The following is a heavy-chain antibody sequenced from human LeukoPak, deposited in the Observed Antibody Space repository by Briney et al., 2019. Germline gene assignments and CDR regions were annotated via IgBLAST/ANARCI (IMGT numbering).Heavy chain of an antibody. CDR3: ARTVRGVLQVFDY. J-gene: IGHJ4*02. CDR2: IYYSGST. Sequence: MPSETLSLTCTVSGGSISSGGYYWSWIRQHPGKGLEWIGYIYYSGSTYYNPSLKSRVTISVDTSKNQFSLKLSSVTAADTAVYYCARTVRGVLQVFDYWGQGTLVTVSS. CDR1: GGSISSGGYY. V-gene: IGHV4-31*03. D-gene: IGHD3-10*01.